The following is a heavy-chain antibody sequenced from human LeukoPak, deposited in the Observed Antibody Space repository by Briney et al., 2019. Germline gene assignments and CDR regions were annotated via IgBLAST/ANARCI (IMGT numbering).Heavy chain of an antibody. CDR3: TTADPRYYYDSSGPYPGYFDY. V-gene: IGHV3-21*03. Sequence: GGSLRLSCAASGFTFSSYSMNWVRQAPGKGLEWVSSISSSSSYIYYADSVKGRFTISRDNAKNSLYLQMNSLKTEDTAVYYCTTADPRYYYDSSGPYPGYFDYWGQGTLVTVSS. CDR1: GFTFSSYS. D-gene: IGHD3-22*01. CDR2: ISSSSSYI. J-gene: IGHJ4*02.